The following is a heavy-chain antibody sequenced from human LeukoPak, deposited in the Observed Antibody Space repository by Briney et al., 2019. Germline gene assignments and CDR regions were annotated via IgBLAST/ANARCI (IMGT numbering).Heavy chain of an antibody. CDR3: ARGGILSGKADYFDY. J-gene: IGHJ4*02. D-gene: IGHD3-10*01. CDR1: GFTFSSYG. V-gene: IGHV3-33*01. CDR2: IWYDGSNK. Sequence: PGGSLRLSCAASGFTFSSYGMHWVRQAPGKGLEWVAVIWYDGSNKYYADSVKGRFTISRDNSKNTLYLQMNSLRAEDTAVYYCARGGILSGKADYFDYWGQGTLVTVSS.